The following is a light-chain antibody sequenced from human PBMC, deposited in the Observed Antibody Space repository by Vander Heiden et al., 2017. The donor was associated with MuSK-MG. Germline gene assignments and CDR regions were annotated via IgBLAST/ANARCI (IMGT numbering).Light chain of an antibody. Sequence: NFMLTQPHSVSESPGKTVTISCTRSSGGIANNYVQWYQQRPGSAPTTVIYESNQRPSGVPDRFSGSIDNSSNSASLTISGLKTEDEADYYCQSYDSSNQVFGGGTKLTVL. V-gene: IGLV6-57*03. CDR3: QSYDSSNQV. J-gene: IGLJ3*02. CDR1: SGGIANNY. CDR2: ESN.